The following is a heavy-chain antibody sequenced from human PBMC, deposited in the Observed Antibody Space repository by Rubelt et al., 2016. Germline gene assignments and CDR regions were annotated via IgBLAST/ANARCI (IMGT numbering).Heavy chain of an antibody. V-gene: IGHV4-38-2*02. CDR1: GYSISSGYY. D-gene: IGHD1-26*01. CDR2: IYYSGST. Sequence: QVQLQESGPGLVKPSETLSLTCTVSGYSISSGYYWGWIRQPPGKGLEWIGSIYYSGSTYYNPSLMSRVSISVDTSKNLFSLWRSSVTAADTAVYYGARTIVGATMGWFDPVGQGTLVAVSS. J-gene: IGHJ5*02. CDR3: ARTIVGATMGWFDP.